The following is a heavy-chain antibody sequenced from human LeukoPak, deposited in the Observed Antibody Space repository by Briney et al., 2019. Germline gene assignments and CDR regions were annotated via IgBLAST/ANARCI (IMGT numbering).Heavy chain of an antibody. CDR1: GYTFTGYY. Sequence: ASVKVSCKASGYTFTGYYMHWVRQAPGQGLEWIGWINPNSGGTNYAQKFQGRVTMTRDTSISTAYMELSRLRSDDTAVYYCARRLQDFWSGYYLVFDYWGQGTLVTVSS. V-gene: IGHV1-2*02. CDR2: INPNSGGT. J-gene: IGHJ4*02. CDR3: ARRLQDFWSGYYLVFDY. D-gene: IGHD3-3*01.